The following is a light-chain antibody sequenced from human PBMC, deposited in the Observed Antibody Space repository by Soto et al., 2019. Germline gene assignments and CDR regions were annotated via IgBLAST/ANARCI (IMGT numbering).Light chain of an antibody. CDR3: QHRIT. J-gene: IGKJ1*01. CDR1: QSVSSN. Sequence: EIVMTQSPATLSVSPGERATLSCRASQSVSSNLAWYQQKPGQAPRLLIYGASTRATGIPARFSGSGSGTEFTLTISSLQSEDFAVYYCQHRITFVQGTKVEIK. V-gene: IGKV3-15*01. CDR2: GAS.